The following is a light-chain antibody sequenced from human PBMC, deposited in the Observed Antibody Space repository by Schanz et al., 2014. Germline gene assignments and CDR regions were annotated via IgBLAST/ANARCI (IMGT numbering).Light chain of an antibody. CDR1: SSDVGGYNY. Sequence: QSALTQPPSASGSPGQSVTISCTGTSSDVGGYNYVSWYQQHPGKAPKLMIYDVNNRPSGVSNRFSGSKSANTASLTISGLQAEDEADYYCSSYAGSTTSWVFGGGTKLTVL. CDR3: SSYAGSTTSWV. J-gene: IGLJ3*02. V-gene: IGLV2-23*02. CDR2: DVN.